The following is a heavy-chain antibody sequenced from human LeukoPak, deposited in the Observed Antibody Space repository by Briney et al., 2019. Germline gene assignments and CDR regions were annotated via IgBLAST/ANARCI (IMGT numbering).Heavy chain of an antibody. J-gene: IGHJ4*02. CDR2: ISSSSSYI. V-gene: IGHV3-21*04. Sequence: GGSLRLSCAASGFTFSSYSMNWVRQAPGKGLDWVSSISSSSSYIYYADSVKGRFTIFRDNAKNSLYLQMNSLRAEDTAIYYCAKVSWANNFDYWGQGTPVTVSS. D-gene: IGHD6-13*01. CDR1: GFTFSSYS. CDR3: AKVSWANNFDY.